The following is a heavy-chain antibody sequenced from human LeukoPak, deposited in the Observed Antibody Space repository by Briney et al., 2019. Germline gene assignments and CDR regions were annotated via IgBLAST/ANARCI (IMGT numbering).Heavy chain of an antibody. V-gene: IGHV4-39*07. CDR3: ARGGGYYFYMDV. CDR1: GASISSSNYY. Sequence: SETLSLTCGVSGASISSSNYYWAWIRQPPGKGLEWIGEINHSGGTNYNPSLKSRVTISVDTSKNQFSLKLSSVTAADTAVYYCARGGGYYFYMDVWDKGTTVTISS. J-gene: IGHJ6*03. CDR2: INHSGGT. D-gene: IGHD3-10*01.